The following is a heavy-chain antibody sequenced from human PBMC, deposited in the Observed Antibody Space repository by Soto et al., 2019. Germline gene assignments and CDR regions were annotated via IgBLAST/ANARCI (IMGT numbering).Heavy chain of an antibody. V-gene: IGHV3-66*04. CDR2: IYSGGST. Sequence: EVPLVESGGGLVQPGGSLRLSCAASGVTVSSNYMSWVRQAPGKGLEWVSVIYSGGSTYYADSVKCRFTISRDNSTNTLYLQMNSLRAEDTAVYYCARHGYNYGGGYFDYWGQGTLVTVSS. J-gene: IGHJ4*02. D-gene: IGHD5-18*01. CDR3: ARHGYNYGGGYFDY. CDR1: GVTVSSNY.